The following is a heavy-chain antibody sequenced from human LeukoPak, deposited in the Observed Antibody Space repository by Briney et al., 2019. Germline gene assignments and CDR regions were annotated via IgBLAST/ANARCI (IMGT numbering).Heavy chain of an antibody. CDR1: GGSISSSSYY. CDR2: IYYSGST. Sequence: NPSETLSLTCTVSGGSISSSSYYWGWIRQPPGKGLEWIGSIYYSGSTYYNPSLKSRVTISVDTSKNQFSLKLSSVTAADTAVYYCASRDFWSGRWGQETLVTVSS. J-gene: IGHJ4*02. V-gene: IGHV4-39*01. D-gene: IGHD3-3*01. CDR3: ASRDFWSGR.